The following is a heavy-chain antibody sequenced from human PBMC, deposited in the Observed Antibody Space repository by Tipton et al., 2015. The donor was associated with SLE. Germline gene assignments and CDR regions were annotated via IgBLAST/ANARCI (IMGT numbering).Heavy chain of an antibody. V-gene: IGHV4-61*09. D-gene: IGHD2-2*01. CDR2: IDARGST. CDR1: GGSLSRRNFY. Sequence: TLSLTCTVSGGSLSRRNFYWSWIRQPAGKGLEYIGHIDARGSTSYNPSLKSRVTISVDTSETQFSLHLTSVTAADTAVYYCARTRSSTSPFFDYWGQGTLVTVSS. J-gene: IGHJ4*02. CDR3: ARTRSSTSPFFDY.